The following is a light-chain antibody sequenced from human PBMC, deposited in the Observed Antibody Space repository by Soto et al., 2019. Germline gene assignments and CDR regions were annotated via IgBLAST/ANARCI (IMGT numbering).Light chain of an antibody. CDR3: QSFDINVLALI. CDR2: GNR. V-gene: IGLV1-40*01. J-gene: IGLJ2*01. Sequence: QSVLTQPPSVSGAPGQRVTISCTGNNSNLGAGYDVHWYQQLPGAAPKLVVFGNRNRPSGVPERFSGSKSGTSASLAITGLQAEDEADYYCQSFDINVLALIFGVGTKLTVL. CDR1: NSNLGAGYD.